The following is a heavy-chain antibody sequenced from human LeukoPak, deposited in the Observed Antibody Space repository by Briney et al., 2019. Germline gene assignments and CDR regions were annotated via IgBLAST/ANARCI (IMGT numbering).Heavy chain of an antibody. CDR2: IYPGDSDT. Sequence: GESLQISCKGSGYSFTSYWIGWVRQMPGKGLEWMGIIYPGDSDTRYSPSFQGQVTISADKSISTAYLQWSSLKASDTAMYYCARFRVVPATNYYYGMDVWGQGTTVTVSS. V-gene: IGHV5-51*01. CDR3: ARFRVVPATNYYYGMDV. CDR1: GYSFTSYW. D-gene: IGHD2-2*01. J-gene: IGHJ6*02.